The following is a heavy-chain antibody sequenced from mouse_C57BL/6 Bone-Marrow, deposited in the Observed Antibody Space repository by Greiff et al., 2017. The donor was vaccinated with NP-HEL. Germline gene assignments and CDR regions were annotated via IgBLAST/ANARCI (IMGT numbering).Heavy chain of an antibody. Sequence: VQLQQPGAELVMPGASVKLSCKASGYTFTSYWMHWVKQRPGQGLEWIGEIDPSDSYTNYNQKFKGKSTLTVDKSSSTAYMQLSSLTSEDSAVYYCAREEYYGGFDYWGQGTTLTVSS. V-gene: IGHV1-69*01. CDR1: GYTFTSYW. CDR2: IDPSDSYT. J-gene: IGHJ2*01. D-gene: IGHD1-1*01. CDR3: AREEYYGGFDY.